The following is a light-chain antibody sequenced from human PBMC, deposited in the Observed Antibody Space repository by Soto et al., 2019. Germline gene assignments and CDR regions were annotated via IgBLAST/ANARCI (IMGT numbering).Light chain of an antibody. J-gene: IGLJ3*02. CDR2: RKN. CDR1: RSNIGRNY. CDR3: AAWYDTLNGQV. V-gene: IGLV1-47*01. Sequence: QSVLTQPPSASGTPGQRVSISCSGSRSNIGRNYVYWYQQHQGTAPKLLIQRKNERPSGVTDRFSGSKSGRSVSLPISGRRSAEEATYYCAAWYDTLNGQVFGGGTQLTVL.